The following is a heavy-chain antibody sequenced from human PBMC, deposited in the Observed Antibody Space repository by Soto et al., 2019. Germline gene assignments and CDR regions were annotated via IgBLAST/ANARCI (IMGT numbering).Heavy chain of an antibody. CDR2: ISWNSDSI. CDR1: GFIFDDFA. D-gene: IGHD3-3*01. CDR3: TKVEGLYDFWSRPVKFDL. J-gene: IGHJ5*02. Sequence: EAQLVESGGGLVQPGRSLRLSCAGSGFIFDDFAIHWVRQAPGKGLEWVSGISWNSDSIGYADSVKGRFTISRDNAKNSRYLQVNSLRVEDTALYYCTKVEGLYDFWSRPVKFDLWGQGTLVTVSS. V-gene: IGHV3-9*01.